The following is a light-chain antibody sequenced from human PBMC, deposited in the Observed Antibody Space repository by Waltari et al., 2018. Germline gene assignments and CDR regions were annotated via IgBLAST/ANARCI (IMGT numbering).Light chain of an antibody. CDR1: NYNLGNNF. J-gene: IGLJ2*01. V-gene: IGLV1-47*01. CDR2: RNN. CDR3: ASWDGSLGGVI. Sequence: QSVLSQPPSASGTPGQRVTISCSGINYNLGNNFVSRYHQLPGTAPKLLINRNNQRPSGVPDRFSGSKSGTSASLAISGLRSEDEADYYCASWDGSLGGVIFGGGTKLTVL.